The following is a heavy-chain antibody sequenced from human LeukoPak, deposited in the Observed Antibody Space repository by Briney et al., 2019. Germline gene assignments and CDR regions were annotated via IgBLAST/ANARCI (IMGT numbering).Heavy chain of an antibody. D-gene: IGHD6-25*01. CDR3: ARRGMQRDYYHGMDV. CDR2: ISSSGSTI. CDR1: GFTFSSYE. Sequence: GGSLRLSCAASGFTFSSYEMNWVRQAPGKGLEWVSYISSSGSTIYYADSVKGRFTVSRDDAKNSLYLQMNSLRAGDTAVYYCARRGMQRDYYHGMDVWGQGTTVTVSS. V-gene: IGHV3-48*03. J-gene: IGHJ6*02.